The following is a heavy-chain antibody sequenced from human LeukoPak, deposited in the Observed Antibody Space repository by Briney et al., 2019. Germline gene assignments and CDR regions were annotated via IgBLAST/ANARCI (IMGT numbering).Heavy chain of an antibody. CDR3: ARESVNDY. J-gene: IGHJ4*02. V-gene: IGHV4-34*01. Sequence: SETLSLTCAVYGGSFSGYYWSWIRQPPGKGLEWIGEINHSGSTNYNPSRKGPVTIAVDTSKNQFSLRLSSVTAADTAVYYCARESVNDYWGQGILVTVSS. CDR1: GGSFSGYY. CDR2: INHSGST. D-gene: IGHD5/OR15-5a*01.